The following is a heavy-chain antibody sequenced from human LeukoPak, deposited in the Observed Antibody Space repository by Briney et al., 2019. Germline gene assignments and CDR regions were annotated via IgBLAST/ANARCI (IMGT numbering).Heavy chain of an antibody. Sequence: SETLSLTCTVSGGSISSSSYYWGWIRQPPGKGLEWIGSIYYSATTYYNPSLKSRVSISVDTSKNQFSLKLSSVTAADTAVYYCTRGSIAYYYMDVWGKGTTVTISS. CDR3: TRGSIAYYYMDV. D-gene: IGHD3-22*01. CDR2: IYYSATT. CDR1: GGSISSSSYY. J-gene: IGHJ6*03. V-gene: IGHV4-39*07.